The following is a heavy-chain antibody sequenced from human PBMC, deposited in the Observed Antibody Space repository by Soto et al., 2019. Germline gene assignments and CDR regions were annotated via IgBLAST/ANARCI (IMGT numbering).Heavy chain of an antibody. CDR2: IIPIFGTA. J-gene: IGHJ4*03. D-gene: IGHD2-21*02. V-gene: IGHV1-69*13. CDR3: ARSGEAYCGGDCYFDY. Sequence: AASVKVSCKASGGTFSSYAISWVRQAPGQGLEWMGGIIPIFGTANYAQKFQGRVTITADESTSTAYMELSSLRSEDTAVYYCARSGEAYCGGDCYFDYWGQGTLVTVSS. CDR1: GGTFSSYA.